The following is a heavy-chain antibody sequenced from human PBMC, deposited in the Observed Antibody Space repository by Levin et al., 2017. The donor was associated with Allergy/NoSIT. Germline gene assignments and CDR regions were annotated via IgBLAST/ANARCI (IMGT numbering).Heavy chain of an antibody. CDR3: ARDREPSRLDY. J-gene: IGHJ4*02. Sequence: GGSLRLSCATSGFPFSNYGIHWVRQAPGKGLEWVSFIWYDGSNKYYADSVKGRFTISRDTSKNTVYLQMNSLRAEDTAVYYCARDREPSRLDYWGQGTLVTVSP. D-gene: IGHD1-14*01. V-gene: IGHV3-33*01. CDR1: GFPFSNYG. CDR2: IWYDGSNK.